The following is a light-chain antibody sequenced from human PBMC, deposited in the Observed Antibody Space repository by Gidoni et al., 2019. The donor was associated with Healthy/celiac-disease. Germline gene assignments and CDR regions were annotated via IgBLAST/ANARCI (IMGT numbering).Light chain of an antibody. V-gene: IGKV3-11*01. CDR1: QSVSSY. CDR2: DAS. J-gene: IGKJ1*01. CDR3: QQRSNWPWT. Sequence: EILLTQSPATLSLSPGERATLSCRASQSVSSYLAWYQQKPGQAPRLLIYDASNRATGITARFSGSGSGTDFTLTISSLEPEDFAVYYCQQRSNWPWTFGQGTKVEIK.